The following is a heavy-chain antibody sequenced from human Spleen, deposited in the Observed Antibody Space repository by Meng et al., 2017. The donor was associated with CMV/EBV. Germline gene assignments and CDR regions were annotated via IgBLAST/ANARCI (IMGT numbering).Heavy chain of an antibody. CDR1: GFTFSNAW. J-gene: IGHJ4*02. CDR3: VTDDDWIQLWSFDY. D-gene: IGHD5-18*01. CDR2: IKSKTDGGTT. V-gene: IGHV3-15*01. Sequence: GSLRLSCAASGFTFSNAWMSWVRQAPGKGLEWVGRIKSKTDGGTTDYAAPVKGRFTISRDDSKNTLYLQMTSLKIEDTAVYYCVTDDDWIQLWSFDYWGQGTLVTVSS.